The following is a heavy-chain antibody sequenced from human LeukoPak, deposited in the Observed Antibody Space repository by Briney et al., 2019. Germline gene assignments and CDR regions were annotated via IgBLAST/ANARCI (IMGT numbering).Heavy chain of an antibody. CDR1: GDSVSSNSAA. CDR2: TYYRPKWYN. CDR3: ARGTSPIRFGQFNIDY. Sequence: SQTLSLTCAISGDSVSSNSAAWNWIRQSPSRGLEWLGRTYYRPKWYNDYAVSVKSRISINSDTSKNQFSLQLYSVTPEDTAVYFCARGTSPIRFGQFNIDYWGQGTLVTVSS. V-gene: IGHV6-1*01. J-gene: IGHJ4*02. D-gene: IGHD3-10*01.